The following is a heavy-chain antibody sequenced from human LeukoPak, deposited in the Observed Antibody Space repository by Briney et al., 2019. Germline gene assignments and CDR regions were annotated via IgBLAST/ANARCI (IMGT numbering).Heavy chain of an antibody. D-gene: IGHD6-13*01. CDR1: GYTFTSYY. V-gene: IGHV1-46*01. Sequence: ASVKVSCKASGYTFTSYYTHWVRQAPGQGLEWMGIINPSGGSTSYAQKFQGRVTMTRDMSKSTVYMELRSLRSEDTAVYYCARGEALYSSSWYALENWGQGTLVTVSS. CDR2: INPSGGST. CDR3: ARGEALYSSSWYALEN. J-gene: IGHJ4*02.